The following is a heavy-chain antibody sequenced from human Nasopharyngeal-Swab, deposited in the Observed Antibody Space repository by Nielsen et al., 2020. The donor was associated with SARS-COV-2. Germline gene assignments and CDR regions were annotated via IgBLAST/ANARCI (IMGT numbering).Heavy chain of an antibody. D-gene: IGHD4/OR15-4a*01. CDR1: GFIFSGSA. V-gene: IGHV3-73*01. J-gene: IGHJ4*02. CDR3: TTDYYFDY. Sequence: GESLKISYAASGFIFSGSAMHWVRQASGKGLEWVGRIGDKAHNYATTYAASVKGRFTISRDDSKNTAFLQMDSLNTEDTALYYCTTDYYFDYWGQGTLVTVSS. CDR2: IGDKAHNYAT.